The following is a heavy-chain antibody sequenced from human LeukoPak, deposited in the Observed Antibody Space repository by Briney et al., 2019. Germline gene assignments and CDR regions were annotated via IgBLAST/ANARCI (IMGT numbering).Heavy chain of an antibody. CDR3: SRGSAPAAYYYFDS. V-gene: IGHV4-31*03. Sequence: SETLSLTCTVSGGSISNGIYYWSWIRQHPGKGLEWIGYIYYSGSTYYNPSLQSRVTISVDTSENQFSLKLSSVTAADTAVYLCSRGSAPAAYYYFDSWGQGTLVTVSS. D-gene: IGHD2-2*01. J-gene: IGHJ4*02. CDR2: IYYSGST. CDR1: GGSISNGIYY.